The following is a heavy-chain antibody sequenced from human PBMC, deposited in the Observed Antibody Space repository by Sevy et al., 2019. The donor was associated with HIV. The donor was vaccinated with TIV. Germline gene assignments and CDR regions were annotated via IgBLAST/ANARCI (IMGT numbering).Heavy chain of an antibody. D-gene: IGHD6-13*01. CDR3: AKDLDQQLGPDY. V-gene: IGHV3-23*01. Sequence: GGSLRLSCAASGFTFSSYDMSWVRQAPGKGLEWVPGISPTGGTTHYAESVKGRFIISRDNSKKTLFLQMNSLRAEDTALYYCAKDLDQQLGPDYWGQGTQVTVSS. CDR2: ISPTGGTT. J-gene: IGHJ4*02. CDR1: GFTFSSYD.